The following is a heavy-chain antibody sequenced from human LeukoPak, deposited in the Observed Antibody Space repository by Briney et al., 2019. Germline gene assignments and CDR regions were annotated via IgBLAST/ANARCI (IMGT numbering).Heavy chain of an antibody. J-gene: IGHJ4*02. V-gene: IGHV3-11*01. D-gene: IGHD3-16*01. CDR1: GFIFSGYY. Sequence: GGSLRLSCAASGFIFSGYYMSWIRQAPGKGLEWVSYISTGGSTIYYVDSVRGRFTVSRDNAKNSLFLQMNCLRAEDTAVYYCARISRSDGGGFDYWGQGTLVTVSS. CDR3: ARISRSDGGGFDY. CDR2: ISTGGSTI.